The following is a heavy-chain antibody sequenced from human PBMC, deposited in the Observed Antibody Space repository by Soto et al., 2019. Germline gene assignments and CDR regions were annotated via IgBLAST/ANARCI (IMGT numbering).Heavy chain of an antibody. CDR3: VRTLTSGRQDS. CDR1: GGSISGHY. CDR2: IYYSGST. Sequence: SETLSLTCTVSGGSISGHYWSWIRQSPGKGLEWIAYIYYSGSTNYNPSLKSRVTISLDTSKNQFSLRLSSVTAADTAVYYCVRTLTSGRQDSWSQGTLVTVSS. V-gene: IGHV4-59*11. J-gene: IGHJ5*01. D-gene: IGHD3-10*01.